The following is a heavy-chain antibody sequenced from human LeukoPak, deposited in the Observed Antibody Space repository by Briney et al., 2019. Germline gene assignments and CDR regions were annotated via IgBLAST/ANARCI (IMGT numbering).Heavy chain of an antibody. CDR1: GFAFSSYA. CDR2: ISGSGGSA. CDR3: AREPGTSGGYYYYYGMDV. Sequence: GGSLRLSCAASGFAFSSYAMAWVRQAPGKGLEWVSVISGSGGSAYYADSVKGRFTISRDNAKNSLYLQMNSLRAEDTAVYYCAREPGTSGGYYYYYGMDVWGQGTTVTVSS. D-gene: IGHD1/OR15-1a*01. V-gene: IGHV3-23*01. J-gene: IGHJ6*02.